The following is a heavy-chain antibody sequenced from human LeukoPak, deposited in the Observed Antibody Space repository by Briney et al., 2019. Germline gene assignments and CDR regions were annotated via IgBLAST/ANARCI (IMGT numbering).Heavy chain of an antibody. J-gene: IGHJ6*03. CDR1: GFSFSGYA. CDR2: ISYNGGRK. V-gene: IGHV3-30-3*02. CDR3: AKDGLGGFGDYMDV. Sequence: PGGSLRLSCVTSGFSFSGYAIHWVRQAPGKGLEWVALISYNGGRKEYADSVKGRFTISRDNSKNTLYLQMNSLRAEDTAIYYCAKDGLGGFGDYMDVWGKGTTVTISS. D-gene: IGHD3-10*01.